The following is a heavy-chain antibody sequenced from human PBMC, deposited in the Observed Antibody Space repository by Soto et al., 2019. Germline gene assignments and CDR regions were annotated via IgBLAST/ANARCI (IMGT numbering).Heavy chain of an antibody. CDR3: AKDYSTVTTDPLSVVLFDY. CDR1: GFTFSSYA. J-gene: IGHJ4*02. D-gene: IGHD4-17*01. V-gene: IGHV3-23*01. Sequence: LRLSCAASGFTFSSYAMSWVRQAPGKGLEWVSIITSDGRAYYADSVKGRFTISRDNSKNTVYLQMNSLRAEDTAVYYCAKDYSTVTTDPLSVVLFDYWGQGALVTVSS. CDR2: ITSDGRA.